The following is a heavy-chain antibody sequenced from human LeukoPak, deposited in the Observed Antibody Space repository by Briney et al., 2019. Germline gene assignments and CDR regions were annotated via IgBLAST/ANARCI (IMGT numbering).Heavy chain of an antibody. D-gene: IGHD1-26*01. J-gene: IGHJ4*02. Sequence: GGSLRLSCAASGFTLSTSWMYWVRQTPEKGLVWVSVVYSGDRTYYADSVKGRFTISRDDSTNTLYLLMNSLRAEDTAVYYCARGYLIDYWGQGTLVTVSS. CDR2: VYSGDRT. V-gene: IGHV3-66*01. CDR3: ARGYLIDY. CDR1: GFTLSTSW.